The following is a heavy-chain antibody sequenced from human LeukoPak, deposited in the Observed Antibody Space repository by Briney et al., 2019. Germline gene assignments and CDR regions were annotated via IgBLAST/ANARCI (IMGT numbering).Heavy chain of an antibody. CDR1: GGSINTPNYY. J-gene: IGHJ5*02. Sequence: SETLSLTCTVSGGSINTPNYYWGWIRQTPGKGLEWIGNIFYSGGTYYSPSLTSRVTISLDTSKNQFSLKLSSVTAADTAVYYCARGRHYCTNGVCYKMDWFDPWGQGTLVTVSS. CDR2: IFYSGGT. CDR3: ARGRHYCTNGVCYKMDWFDP. D-gene: IGHD2-8*01. V-gene: IGHV4-39*01.